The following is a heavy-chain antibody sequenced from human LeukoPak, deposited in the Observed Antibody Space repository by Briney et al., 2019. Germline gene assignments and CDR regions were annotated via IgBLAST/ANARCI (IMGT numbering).Heavy chain of an antibody. CDR2: IFSGGRT. J-gene: IGHJ4*02. D-gene: IGHD5-24*01. CDR1: GFTVSSDY. Sequence: GGSLRLSCAASGFTVSSDYMSWVRQAPGQGLEWVSAIFSGGRTYYADSVKGRFTISSDNSDNTLYLQINSLRAEDTAVYYCARQRLEMSTIGAFDCWGPGTLVSVSS. CDR3: ARQRLEMSTIGAFDC. V-gene: IGHV3-53*01.